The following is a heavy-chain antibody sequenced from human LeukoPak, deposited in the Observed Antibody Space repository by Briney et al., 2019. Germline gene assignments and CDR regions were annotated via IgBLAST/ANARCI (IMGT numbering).Heavy chain of an antibody. Sequence: PSETLSLTCTVSGYSLSSGFFCDWIRQSPGKGLEWIGSFSHRGGSYHNPSLKSRVTISVDTSKNQFSLKLLSVTAADTAVYYCARAQDFSDSSGPNYLDSWGQGILVTVSS. V-gene: IGHV4-38-2*02. J-gene: IGHJ4*02. CDR1: GYSLSSGFF. CDR3: ARAQDFSDSSGPNYLDS. CDR2: FSHRGGS. D-gene: IGHD3-22*01.